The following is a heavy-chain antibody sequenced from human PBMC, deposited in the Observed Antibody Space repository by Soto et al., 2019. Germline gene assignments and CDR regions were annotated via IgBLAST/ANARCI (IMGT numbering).Heavy chain of an antibody. D-gene: IGHD2-15*01. Sequence: ASVKVSCKASGYTFTNYYMHWVRQAPGQRLEWMGWINAGNGNTKYSQKFQGRVTITRDTSASTVYMEVSSLRSEDTAVYFCARGGPQVVHNWVDPWGQGTLVTVSS. CDR1: GYTFTNYY. CDR2: INAGNGNT. V-gene: IGHV1-3*01. CDR3: ARGGPQVVHNWVDP. J-gene: IGHJ5*02.